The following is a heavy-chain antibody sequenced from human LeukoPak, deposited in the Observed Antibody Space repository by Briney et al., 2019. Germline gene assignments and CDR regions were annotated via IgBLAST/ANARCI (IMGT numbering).Heavy chain of an antibody. D-gene: IGHD5-18*01. V-gene: IGHV4-39*07. CDR1: GGSISSSSYY. J-gene: IGHJ4*02. CDR2: IYYSGST. CDR3: ARVKPTRGFGYSYGPTDY. Sequence: SETLSLTCTVSGGSISSSSYYWGWIRQPPGKGLEWIGSIYYSGSTYYNPSLKSRVTISVDTSKNQFSLKLSFVTAADTAVYYCARVKPTRGFGYSYGPTDYWGQGTLVTVSS.